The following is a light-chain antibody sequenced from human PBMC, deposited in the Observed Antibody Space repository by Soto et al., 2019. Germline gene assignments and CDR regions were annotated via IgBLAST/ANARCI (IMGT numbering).Light chain of an antibody. J-gene: IGLJ2*01. CDR2: ANH. CDR1: SSNIGKND. V-gene: IGLV1-51*01. CDR3: GTWDSSLSAVV. Sequence: QSVLTQPPAVSAAPGQKVTISCSGSSSNIGKNDVSWYQQVPGTAPKLLIYANHDRPSGIPDRFSGFKSGSSATLGIAGLQTGDEADYYCGTWDSSLSAVVFGRGTKLTVL.